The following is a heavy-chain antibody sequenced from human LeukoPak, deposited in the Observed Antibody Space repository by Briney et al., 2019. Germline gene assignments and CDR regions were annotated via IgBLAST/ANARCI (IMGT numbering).Heavy chain of an antibody. V-gene: IGHV3-30-3*01. CDR2: ISYDGSNK. CDR1: GFTFSSNA. CDR3: ARTFYSSGTGVPIYY. Sequence: GGSLRLSCAASGFTFSSNAMHWVRQAPGKGLEWVAVISYDGSNKYYADSVKGRFTISRDNLKNTLYLQMNSLRAEDTAVYYCARTFYSSGTGVPIYYWGQGTLVTVSS. D-gene: IGHD6-19*01. J-gene: IGHJ4*02.